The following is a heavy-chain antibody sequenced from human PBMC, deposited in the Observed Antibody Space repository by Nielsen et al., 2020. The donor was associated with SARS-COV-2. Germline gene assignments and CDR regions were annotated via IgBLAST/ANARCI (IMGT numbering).Heavy chain of an antibody. V-gene: IGHV3-7*02. D-gene: IGHD1-26*01. CDR3: ARTPGAYFDY. Sequence: GESLKISCAASGFTFSSYWMSWVRQAPGKGLEWVANTKQDESEKYYVDSVEGRFTISRDNAKNSLYLQMNSLRAEDTAVYYCARTPGAYFDYWGQGTLVTVSS. J-gene: IGHJ4*02. CDR2: TKQDESEK. CDR1: GFTFSSYW.